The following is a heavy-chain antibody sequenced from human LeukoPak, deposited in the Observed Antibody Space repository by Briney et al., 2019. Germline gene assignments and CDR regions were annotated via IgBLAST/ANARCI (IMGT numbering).Heavy chain of an antibody. V-gene: IGHV3-48*01. J-gene: IGHJ4*02. CDR2: ISSSSSTK. Sequence: PGGSLRLSCAASGFTFSSYSMNWVRQAPGKGLEWVSYISSSSSTKYYADSVKGRFTISRDNSKNTLYLQMNSLRTEDTAVYYCAKQVVVAATFFWGAAYFDYWGQGTLVTVSS. CDR3: AKQVVVAATFFWGAAYFDY. CDR1: GFTFSSYS. D-gene: IGHD2-15*01.